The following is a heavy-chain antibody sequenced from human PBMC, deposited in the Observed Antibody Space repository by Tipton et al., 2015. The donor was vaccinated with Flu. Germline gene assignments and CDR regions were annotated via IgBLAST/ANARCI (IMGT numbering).Heavy chain of an antibody. CDR1: GGSISNYH. J-gene: IGHJ4*02. CDR3: SRLSFYDVDLKNYYFED. D-gene: IGHD3-10*02. CDR2: IHYSGTT. Sequence: GLVKPSETLSLTCTVSGGSISNYHWGWIRQPPGKGLQWIGGIHYSGTTYYNPSLKSRVTISVDTSRNQFSLKVPSVTAADTAVYYCSRLSFYDVDLKNYYFEDWGQGALVTVSS. V-gene: IGHV4-39*01.